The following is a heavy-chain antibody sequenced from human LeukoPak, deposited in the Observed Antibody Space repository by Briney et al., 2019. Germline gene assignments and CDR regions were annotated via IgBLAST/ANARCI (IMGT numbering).Heavy chain of an antibody. CDR1: GGSINSHY. CDR2: IYYSGNT. Sequence: SETLSLTCTVSGGSINSHYWSWIRQPPRKGLEWIGYIYYSGNTNYNPSLKSRVTIAVDSSKNQFYLKLNSVTAADTAVYYCARGLSITMIARWFDPWGQGTLVTVSS. CDR3: ARGLSITMIARWFDP. J-gene: IGHJ5*02. V-gene: IGHV4-59*11. D-gene: IGHD3-22*01.